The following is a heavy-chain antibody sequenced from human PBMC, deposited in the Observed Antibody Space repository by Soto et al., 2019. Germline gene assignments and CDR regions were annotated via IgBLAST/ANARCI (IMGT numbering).Heavy chain of an antibody. CDR3: ARSYYDYVWGSYSAIDY. Sequence: GGSLRLSCAASGFTFSSYGMHWVRQAPGKGLEWVAVIWYDGSNKYYADSVKGRFTISGDNSKNTLYLQMNSLRAEDTAVYYCARSYYDYVWGSYSAIDYWGQGNLVTCPQ. V-gene: IGHV3-33*01. CDR2: IWYDGSNK. CDR1: GFTFSSYG. J-gene: IGHJ4*02. D-gene: IGHD3-16*01.